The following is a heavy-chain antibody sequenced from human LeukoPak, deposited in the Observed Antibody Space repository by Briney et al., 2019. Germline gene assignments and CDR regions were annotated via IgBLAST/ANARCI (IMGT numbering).Heavy chain of an antibody. Sequence: PGGSLRLSCATSGFTFSSYEMNWVRQAPGKGLEWISYITTSGTSTYYADSVKGLFTISRDNGKTALSLQMNSLRAEDTAVYYCVVHSATSCYWGQGTLVTVSS. CDR2: ITTSGTST. CDR3: VVHSATSCY. D-gene: IGHD1-26*01. CDR1: GFTFSSYE. J-gene: IGHJ4*02. V-gene: IGHV3-48*03.